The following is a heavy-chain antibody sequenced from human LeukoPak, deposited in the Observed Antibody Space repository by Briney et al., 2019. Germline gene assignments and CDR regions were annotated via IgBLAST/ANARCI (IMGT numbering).Heavy chain of an antibody. Sequence: GGSLRLSCVASGFSFSDSVIHWVRQAPGKGLEWVALISYDGGKKYYADFVKGRFTISRDNHRDTLYLRMDSLSPDDTTVYYCARGPYHSDTSGYTNSWGQGTLVTVSS. V-gene: IGHV3-30*04. CDR2: ISYDGGKK. CDR1: GFSFSDSV. D-gene: IGHD3-22*01. J-gene: IGHJ4*02. CDR3: ARGPYHSDTSGYTNS.